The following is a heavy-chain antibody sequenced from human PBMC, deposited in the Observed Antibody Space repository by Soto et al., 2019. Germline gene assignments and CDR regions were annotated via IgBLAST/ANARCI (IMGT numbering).Heavy chain of an antibody. J-gene: IGHJ4*02. CDR3: ASSYGSGYRAFDY. V-gene: IGHV1-69*02. CDR1: GDTFNFYS. D-gene: IGHD3-10*01. CDR2: VKPIVSMS. Sequence: QVQLVQSGAEVKRPGSSVKVSCKASGDTFNFYSINWVRQAPGLGLEWMGRVKPIVSMSNYAQKFQCRVTMTADKSTSTAYMELSSLRSEDTAIYYCASSYGSGYRAFDYWGQGALVTVSS.